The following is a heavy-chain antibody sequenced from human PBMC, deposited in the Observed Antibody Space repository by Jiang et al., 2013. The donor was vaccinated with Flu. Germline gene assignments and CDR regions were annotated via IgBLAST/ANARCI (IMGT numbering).Heavy chain of an antibody. V-gene: IGHV3-30-3*01. CDR3: ARDMVPAAPHYYYYGMDV. J-gene: IGHJ6*02. CDR2: ISYDGNRE. D-gene: IGHD2-2*01. CDR1: GFTFDTYA. Sequence: QLLESGGGVVQPGRSLRLSCAASGFTFDTYAMHWVRQAPGKGLEWVAVISYDGNREYYADSVKGRFTISRDNSRSTLFLQVNSLRAEDTAVYYCARDMVPAAPHYYYYGMDVWGQGTTVTVSS.